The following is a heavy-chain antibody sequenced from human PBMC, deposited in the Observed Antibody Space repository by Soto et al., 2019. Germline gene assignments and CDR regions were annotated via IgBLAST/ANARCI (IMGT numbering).Heavy chain of an antibody. D-gene: IGHD6-13*01. J-gene: IGHJ4*02. CDR1: GFTFSSYG. Sequence: GGSLRLSCAVSGFTFSSYGMYWVRQAPGKGLEWVAVIWYDGSNTYYADSVKDRFTISRDNSKSTLYLQMNRLRVEDTAVYYCARGPHRIAVVATRSYFDNWGRGA. CDR3: ARGPHRIAVVATRSYFDN. V-gene: IGHV3-33*01. CDR2: IWYDGSNT.